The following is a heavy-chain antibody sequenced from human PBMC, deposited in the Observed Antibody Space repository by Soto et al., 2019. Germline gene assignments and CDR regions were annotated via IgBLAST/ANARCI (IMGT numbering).Heavy chain of an antibody. V-gene: IGHV3-23*01. CDR3: AKGGNAMIVVDNWFDP. Sequence: EVQLLESGGGLVQPGGSLRLSCAASGFTFSSYAMSWVRQAPGKGLEWVSAISGSGGSTYYADSVKGRFTISRDNSKXXLYLQRNSLRAEDTAVYYWAKGGNAMIVVDNWFDPWGQGTMVTVSS. D-gene: IGHD3-22*01. CDR2: ISGSGGST. J-gene: IGHJ5*02. CDR1: GFTFSSYA.